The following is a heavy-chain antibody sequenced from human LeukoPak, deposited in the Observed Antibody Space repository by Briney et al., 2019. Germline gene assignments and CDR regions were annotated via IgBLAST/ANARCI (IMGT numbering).Heavy chain of an antibody. D-gene: IGHD6-25*01. CDR2: FDPEDGET. J-gene: IGHJ2*01. V-gene: IGHV1-24*01. Sequence: GASVKVSCKVSGYTLTELSMHWVRQAPGKGLEWMGGFDPEDGETIYAQKFQGRVTMTEDTSTDTAYMELSSLRSEDTAVYYCATPSASEGSNWYFDLWGRGTLVTVSS. CDR1: GYTLTELS. CDR3: ATPSASEGSNWYFDL.